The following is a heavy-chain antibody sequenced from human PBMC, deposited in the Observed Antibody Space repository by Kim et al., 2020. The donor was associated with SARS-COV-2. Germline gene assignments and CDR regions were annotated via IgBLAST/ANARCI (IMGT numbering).Heavy chain of an antibody. Sequence: GGSLRLSCAASGFTFSSYDMHWVRQATGKGLEWVSAIGTAGDTYYQGSVKGRFTISRENAKNSLYLQMNSLRAGDTAVYYCASGITMVRGVIKAPLGYWGQGTLVTVSS. CDR1: GFTFSSYD. D-gene: IGHD3-10*01. V-gene: IGHV3-13*04. CDR3: ASGITMVRGVIKAPLGY. CDR2: IGTAGDT. J-gene: IGHJ4*02.